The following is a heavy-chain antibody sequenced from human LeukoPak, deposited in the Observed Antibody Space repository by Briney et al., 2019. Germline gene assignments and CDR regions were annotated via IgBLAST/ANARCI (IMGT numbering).Heavy chain of an antibody. CDR3: ARGXATXF. V-gene: IGHV1-8*03. Sequence: XXXXYTFTXYDINWVRQATGQGLEWMGWMNPNSGNTGYAQKFQGRVTITRNTSISRAYMELSSLRSEDTAVYYCARGXATXFWGQGTLXTVSS. CDR2: MNPNSGNT. CDR1: XYTFTXYD. D-gene: IGHD5-12*01. J-gene: IGHJ4*02.